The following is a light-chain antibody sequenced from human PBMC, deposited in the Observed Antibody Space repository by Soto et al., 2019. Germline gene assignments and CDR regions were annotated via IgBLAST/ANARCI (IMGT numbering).Light chain of an antibody. Sequence: EIVLTQSPGTLSLSPGERATLSCRASQSVISSYLAWYQQKPGQAPRLLIYGATSRATGIPDRFSGSGSGTDFTLTISRLEPEDFAVYYCQQYGSSGYTFGQVTKLEIK. V-gene: IGKV3-20*01. CDR2: GAT. J-gene: IGKJ2*01. CDR3: QQYGSSGYT. CDR1: QSVISSY.